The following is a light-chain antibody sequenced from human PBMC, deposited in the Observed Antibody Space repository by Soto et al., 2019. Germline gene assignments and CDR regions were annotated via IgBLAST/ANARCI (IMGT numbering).Light chain of an antibody. CDR2: VAS. CDR1: QSVSNN. J-gene: IGKJ1*01. CDR3: QQYNNWPIT. Sequence: EIMLTQSPATLSVSTGERATLSCRASQSVSNNLAWYQQKPGQTPRLLIYVASTRATDIPARFSGSGSGTEFTLTISSLQSEDFAIYYCQQYNNWPITFGQGTKVDIK. V-gene: IGKV3-15*01.